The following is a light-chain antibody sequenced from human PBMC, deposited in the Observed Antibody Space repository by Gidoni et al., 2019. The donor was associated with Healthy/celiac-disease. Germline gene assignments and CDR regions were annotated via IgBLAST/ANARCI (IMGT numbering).Light chain of an antibody. J-gene: IGKJ3*01. CDR1: QVISSY. Sequence: AIRISKSPSSLSASTGDRVTITCRASQVISSYLDWYQQKPGKAPKLLIYAASTLQSGVPSRFSGSGSGTDFTLTISCLQSEDFATYYCQQYYSYPIFTFGPGTKVDIK. V-gene: IGKV1-8*01. CDR2: AAS. CDR3: QQYYSYPIFT.